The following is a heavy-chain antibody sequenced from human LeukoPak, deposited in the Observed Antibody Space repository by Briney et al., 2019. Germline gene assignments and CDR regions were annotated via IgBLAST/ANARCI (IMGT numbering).Heavy chain of an antibody. CDR3: AKAGDYSNYWAGYYFDY. CDR1: GFTFDDYG. CDR2: ISGDGGST. J-gene: IGHJ4*02. V-gene: IGHV3-43*02. Sequence: GGSLRLSCAASGFTFDDYGMGWVRQAPGKGLEWVSLISGDGGSTYYADSVKGRFTISRDNSKNSLYLQMNSLRTEDTALYYCAKAGDYSNYWAGYYFDYWGQGTLVTVSS. D-gene: IGHD4-11*01.